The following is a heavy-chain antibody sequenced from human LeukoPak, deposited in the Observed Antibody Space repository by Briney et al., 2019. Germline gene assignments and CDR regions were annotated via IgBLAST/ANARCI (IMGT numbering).Heavy chain of an antibody. CDR1: GYTLTELS. J-gene: IGHJ4*02. Sequence: GASVKVSCKVSGYTLTELSMHWVRQAPGKGLEGMGGFDPEDGETIYAQKFQGRVTMTEDTSTDTAYMELSSLRSEDTAVYYCATAAWGSGSYYYFVYWGQGTLVTVSS. D-gene: IGHD3-10*01. V-gene: IGHV1-24*01. CDR3: ATAAWGSGSYYYFVY. CDR2: FDPEDGET.